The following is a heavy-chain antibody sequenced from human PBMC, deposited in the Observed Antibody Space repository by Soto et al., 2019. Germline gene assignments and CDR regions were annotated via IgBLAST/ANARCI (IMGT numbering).Heavy chain of an antibody. Sequence: PGESLKISCRGSGYSFSTSWIGWVRQMPGKGLELMGITYPGDSDTRYSPSFQGQITISVDKSISTAYLKWSSLKASDTAMYYCARKAVVGTVLSSYDYWGQGTLVTVSS. V-gene: IGHV5-51*01. D-gene: IGHD6-13*01. CDR2: TYPGDSDT. J-gene: IGHJ4*02. CDR3: ARKAVVGTVLSSYDY. CDR1: GYSFSTSW.